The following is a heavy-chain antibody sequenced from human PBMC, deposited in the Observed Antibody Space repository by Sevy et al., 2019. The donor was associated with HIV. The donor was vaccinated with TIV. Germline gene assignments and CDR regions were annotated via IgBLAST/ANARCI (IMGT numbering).Heavy chain of an antibody. CDR1: GFTFSSYS. J-gene: IGHJ4*02. CDR2: ISGSSNYI. V-gene: IGHV3-21*06. Sequence: GGSLRLSCAASGFTFSSYSMNWVRQAPGKRLEWVSSISGSSNYIYYAESLKGRFIISRDNAKNTLYLQMNSLRADDTAVYYCARGPPDGSYDYFDYWGQGTLVTVSS. CDR3: ARGPPDGSYDYFDY. D-gene: IGHD1-26*01.